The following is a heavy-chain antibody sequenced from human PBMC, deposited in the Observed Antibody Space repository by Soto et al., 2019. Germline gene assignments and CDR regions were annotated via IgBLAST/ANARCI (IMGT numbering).Heavy chain of an antibody. V-gene: IGHV4-39*07. CDR2: IYYSGNT. CDR1: GGSISSTSYF. D-gene: IGHD1-1*01. J-gene: IGHJ5*02. CDR3: ARARKRGTTAWFDP. Sequence: PSETLSLTCTVSGGSISSTSYFWGWIRQPPGKGLEWIASIYYSGNTYYNPSLKSRVTISVDKSKNQFSLKLSSVTAADTAVYYCARARKRGTTAWFDPWGQGTLVTVSS.